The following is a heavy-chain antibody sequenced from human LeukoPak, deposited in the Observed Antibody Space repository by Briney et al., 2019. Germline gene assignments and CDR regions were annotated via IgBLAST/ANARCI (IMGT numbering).Heavy chain of an antibody. Sequence: GGSLRLSCAASGFTFSRSSMNWVRQAPGKGLEWVSYISTSGTTIYYADSVKGRFTISRDNAKNSLYLQMNSLRAEDTAVYYCARDTMIRGVLDYWGQGALVTVSS. V-gene: IGHV3-48*01. CDR1: GFTFSRSS. CDR3: ARDTMIRGVLDY. D-gene: IGHD3-10*01. CDR2: ISTSGTTI. J-gene: IGHJ4*02.